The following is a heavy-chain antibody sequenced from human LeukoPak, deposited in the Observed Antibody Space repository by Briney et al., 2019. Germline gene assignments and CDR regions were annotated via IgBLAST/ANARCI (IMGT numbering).Heavy chain of an antibody. V-gene: IGHV4-59*01. CDR1: GGSISSYY. Sequence: SETLSLTCTVSGGSISSYYWSWIRQPPGKGLEWIGHFYYSGSTNYNPSLKSRVTISVDTSKNQFSLKLNSVTAADTAVYYCARVPPRSSGWYFFDYWGQGTLVTVSS. CDR3: ARVPPRSSGWYFFDY. J-gene: IGHJ4*02. CDR2: FYYSGST. D-gene: IGHD6-19*01.